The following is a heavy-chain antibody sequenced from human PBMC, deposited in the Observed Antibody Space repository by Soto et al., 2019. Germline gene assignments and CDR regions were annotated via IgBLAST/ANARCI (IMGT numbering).Heavy chain of an antibody. CDR1: GYTFTSYG. CDR3: ARDSVGSSWSSYYYYYYMDV. J-gene: IGHJ6*03. Sequence: ASVKVSCKASGYTFTSYGISWVRQAPGQGLEWMGWISAYNGNTNYAQKLQGRVTMTTDTSTSTAYMELRSLRSDDTAVYYCARDSVGSSWSSYYYYYYMDVWGKGTTVTVSS. D-gene: IGHD6-13*01. V-gene: IGHV1-18*01. CDR2: ISAYNGNT.